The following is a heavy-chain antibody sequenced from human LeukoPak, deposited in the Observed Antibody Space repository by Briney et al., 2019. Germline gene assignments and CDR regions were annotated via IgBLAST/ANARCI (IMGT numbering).Heavy chain of an antibody. D-gene: IGHD2-15*01. CDR3: ARDLPAPWGYCSGGSCYYPH. CDR1: GFTFSSYA. J-gene: IGHJ1*01. V-gene: IGHV3-23*01. Sequence: GGSLRLSCAASGFTFSSYAMSWVRQAPGKGLEWVSAISGSGGSTYYADSVKGRFTISRDNSKNTLYLQMNSLRAEDTAVYYCARDLPAPWGYCSGGSCYYPHWGQGTLVTVSS. CDR2: ISGSGGST.